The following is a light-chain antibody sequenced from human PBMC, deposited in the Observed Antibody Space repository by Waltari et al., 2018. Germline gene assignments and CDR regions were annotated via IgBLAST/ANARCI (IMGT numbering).Light chain of an antibody. CDR2: KDS. CDR3: QSADTSGTYVV. V-gene: IGLV3-25*03. Sequence: SYELTQPPSVSMSPGQTARITCSGDALPNQYAYWYQQKAGQAPGVGIQKDSERPSGIPERFSGSSSGTTVTLTISEVQAEDEADYYCQSADTSGTYVVFGGGTKLTVL. J-gene: IGLJ2*01. CDR1: ALPNQY.